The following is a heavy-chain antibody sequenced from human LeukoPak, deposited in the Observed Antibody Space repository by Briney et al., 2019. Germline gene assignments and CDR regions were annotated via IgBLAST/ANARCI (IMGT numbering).Heavy chain of an antibody. CDR1: GFTFSSYW. CDR2: IKADGSDK. D-gene: IGHD3-16*01. J-gene: IGHJ4*02. Sequence: PGGSLRLSCAASGFTFSSYWMTWVRQAPGRGLEWVATIKADGSDKYYVNSMKGRFTISRDNAKNSLSLQMDSLRAEDTAVYYCARGGLWGGDYWGQGTLVTVSS. V-gene: IGHV3-7*01. CDR3: ARGGLWGGDY.